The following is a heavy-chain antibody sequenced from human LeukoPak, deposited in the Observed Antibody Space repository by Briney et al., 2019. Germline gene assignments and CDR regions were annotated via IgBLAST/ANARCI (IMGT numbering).Heavy chain of an antibody. V-gene: IGHV1-18*01. CDR3: ARDVLGATCGFDY. CDR2: IGTDKDNT. J-gene: IGHJ4*02. D-gene: IGHD1-26*01. CDR1: GYPFTSNG. Sequence: PGASVKVSCKASGYPFTSNGISWVRQAPGQGLEWMGWIGTDKDNTKYAQKFQGRVTMTADRSTTTVYMELRRLTSDDTAVYYCARDVLGATCGFDYWGQGTLVTVSS.